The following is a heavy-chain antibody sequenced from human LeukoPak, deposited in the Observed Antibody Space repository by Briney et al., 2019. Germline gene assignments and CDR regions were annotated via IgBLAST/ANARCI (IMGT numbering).Heavy chain of an antibody. CDR2: ISSSSSYI. D-gene: IGHD1-14*01. V-gene: IGHV3-21*01. CDR1: GFLFSSYT. CDR3: ARGALGMSGRIVDAFDI. Sequence: KAGGSLRLSCAASGFLFSSYTMNWVRQAPGKGLEWVSSISSSSSYIYFVDSVKGRFTISRDNAKNSLYLQMNSLRAEDTAVYYCARGALGMSGRIVDAFDIWGQGTRVTVSS. J-gene: IGHJ3*02.